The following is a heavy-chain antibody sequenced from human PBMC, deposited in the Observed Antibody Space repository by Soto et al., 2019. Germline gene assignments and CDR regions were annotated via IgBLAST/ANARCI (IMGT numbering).Heavy chain of an antibody. J-gene: IGHJ5*02. CDR1: GGSFSGYY. Sequence: NPSETLSLTCAVYGGSFSGYYWSWIRQPPGKGLEWIGEINHSGSTNYNPSLKSRVTISVDTSKNQFSLKLGSVTAADTAVYYCARGGYDFWSGYYTDNWFDPWGQGTLVTVSS. D-gene: IGHD3-3*01. CDR3: ARGGYDFWSGYYTDNWFDP. CDR2: INHSGST. V-gene: IGHV4-34*01.